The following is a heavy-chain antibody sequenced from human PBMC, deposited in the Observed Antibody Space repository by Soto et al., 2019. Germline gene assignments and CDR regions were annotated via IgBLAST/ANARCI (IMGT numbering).Heavy chain of an antibody. D-gene: IGHD3-3*01. Sequence: QVQLQESGPGLVKPSPTLSITCSVSGGSISRGGYYWTWIRQHPGKGLEWCGYIYSSGDTHYSPSVKGRGTISMDTSKNQFSLRLSTVTAADTAVYYCARASPAHRLLEGSTDYYYYMGVWGKGTAVTVSS. V-gene: IGHV4-31*03. CDR3: ARASPAHRLLEGSTDYYYYMGV. CDR1: GGSISRGGYY. CDR2: IYSSGDT. J-gene: IGHJ6*03.